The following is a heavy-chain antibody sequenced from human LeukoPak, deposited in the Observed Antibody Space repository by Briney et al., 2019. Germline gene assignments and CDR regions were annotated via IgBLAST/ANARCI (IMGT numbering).Heavy chain of an antibody. D-gene: IGHD4-23*01. Sequence: ASVKVSCKASGYTFTGYYMHWVRQAPGQGLEWMGWINPNSGGTSYAQKFQGRVTMTRDTSISTAYMELSRLRSDDTAVYYCARVGEDYGGNYYYYYYMDVWGKGTTVTVSS. CDR1: GYTFTGYY. V-gene: IGHV1-2*02. CDR3: ARVGEDYGGNYYYYYYMDV. J-gene: IGHJ6*03. CDR2: INPNSGGT.